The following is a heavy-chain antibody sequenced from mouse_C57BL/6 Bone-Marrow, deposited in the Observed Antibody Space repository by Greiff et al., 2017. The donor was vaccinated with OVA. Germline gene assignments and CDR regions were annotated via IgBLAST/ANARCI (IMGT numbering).Heavy chain of an antibody. CDR3: ARYRWLLRPCGY. J-gene: IGHJ2*01. Sequence: QVQLQQSGAELARPGASVKLSCKASGYTFTSYGISWVKQRTGQGLAWIGEIYPRSGNTSYNEKFKGKATLTADKSSSTAYMELRSLTSEDSAVYFCARYRWLLRPCGYWGQGTTLTVSS. CDR1: GYTFTSYG. CDR2: IYPRSGNT. D-gene: IGHD2-3*01. V-gene: IGHV1-81*01.